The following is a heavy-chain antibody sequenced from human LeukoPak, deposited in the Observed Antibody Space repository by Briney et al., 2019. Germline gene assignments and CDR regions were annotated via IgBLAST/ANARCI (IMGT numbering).Heavy chain of an antibody. Sequence: PSETLSLTCTVSGGSISTYYWSWIRQPPGKGLEWIGYIYYSGSTNYNPSLKSRVTISVDRSKNQFSLKLSSVTAADTAVYYCARDAGSRYYYGSGSLYGMDVWGQGTTVTVSS. J-gene: IGHJ6*02. CDR1: GGSISTYY. V-gene: IGHV4-59*12. D-gene: IGHD3-10*01. CDR3: ARDAGSRYYYGSGSLYGMDV. CDR2: IYYSGST.